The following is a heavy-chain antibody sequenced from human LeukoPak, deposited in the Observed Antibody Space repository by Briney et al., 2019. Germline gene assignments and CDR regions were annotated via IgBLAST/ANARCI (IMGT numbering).Heavy chain of an antibody. CDR2: INPNSGGT. V-gene: IGHV1-2*02. CDR1: GYTFTGYY. Sequence: ASVKVSCKASGYTFTGYYMHWVRQAPGQGLEWMGWINPNSGGTNYAQKFQGRVTMTRDTSISTGYMELSRLRSDDTAVYYCAXXXXEITXXVVVITPFDYWXQGTLVTVSS. CDR3: AXXXXEITXXVVVITPFDY. D-gene: IGHD3-22*01. J-gene: IGHJ4*02.